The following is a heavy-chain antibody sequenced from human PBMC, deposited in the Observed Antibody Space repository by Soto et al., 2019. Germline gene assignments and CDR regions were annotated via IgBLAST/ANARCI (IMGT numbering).Heavy chain of an antibody. CDR3: PRFALSADPRKYSDY. CDR2: IRNKANSYST. Sequence: PGGSLRLSCAASGFTFSDYYMDWVRQAPGKGLEWVGRIRNKANSYSTEYAASVKGRFTISRDDSKNSLYLQMNSLKTEDTAVYFSPRFALSADPRKYSDYRGKGSLVTVAS. CDR1: GFTFSDYY. J-gene: IGHJ4*02. V-gene: IGHV3-72*01.